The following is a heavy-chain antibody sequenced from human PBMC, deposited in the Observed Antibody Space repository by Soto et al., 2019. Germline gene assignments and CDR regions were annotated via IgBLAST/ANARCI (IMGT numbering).Heavy chain of an antibody. V-gene: IGHV4-59*01. CDR1: GGSISSYY. Sequence: SETLSLTCTFSGGSISSYYWSWIRQPPGKGLEWIGYIYYSGSTNYNPSLKSRVTISVDTSKNQFSLKLSSVTAADTAVYYCARVWGGAFDFWGQGTMVTVSS. D-gene: IGHD3-10*01. CDR3: ARVWGGAFDF. J-gene: IGHJ3*01. CDR2: IYYSGST.